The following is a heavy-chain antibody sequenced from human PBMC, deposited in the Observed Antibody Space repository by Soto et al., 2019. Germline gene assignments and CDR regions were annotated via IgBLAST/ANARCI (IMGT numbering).Heavy chain of an antibody. V-gene: IGHV4-34*01. D-gene: IGHD1-1*01. J-gene: IGHJ3*02. CDR3: ARVERGTATTVVDAFDI. CDR1: GGSVSSGSYY. CDR2: MSHSGGT. Sequence: QVQLQQWGAGLLKPSETLSLTCAVYGGSVSSGSYYWSWIRQPPGKGLEWIGEMSHSGGTHFNPSLKSRVRISVDTHKNQFSLKMSFGTAADTALYYCARVERGTATTVVDAFDIWGPGKMVTVSS.